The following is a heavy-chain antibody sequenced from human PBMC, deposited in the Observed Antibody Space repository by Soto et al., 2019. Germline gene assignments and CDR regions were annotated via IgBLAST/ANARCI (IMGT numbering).Heavy chain of an antibody. J-gene: IGHJ6*02. CDR2: ISSVGTTT. V-gene: IGHV3-11*01. D-gene: IGHD3-10*01. CDR1: GFTISDYY. CDR3: ARDQEGSGSHWLGYKYYGMDV. Sequence: QVQLVVSGGGLVQSGGSLRLSCAASGFTISDYYMTWIRQDPGKGLEWVSYISSVGTTTYYAESVKGRFSISMDDATNSLYLQMNSLTAEDTAVYYCARDQEGSGSHWLGYKYYGMDVWGQGTTVTVSS.